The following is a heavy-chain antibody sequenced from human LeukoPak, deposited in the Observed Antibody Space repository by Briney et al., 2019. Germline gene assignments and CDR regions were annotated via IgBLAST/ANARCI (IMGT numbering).Heavy chain of an antibody. V-gene: IGHV1-8*03. D-gene: IGHD4-17*01. J-gene: IGHJ5*02. CDR2: MNPNSGNT. CDR1: GYTFTNYD. CDR3: TRGRATVTTHWLDP. Sequence: ASVKVSCKASGYTFTNYDVNGVRQATGQGLEWMGWMNPNSGNTAYAQKFQGRVTITTSTSISTAYMELSSLRTDDTAVYYCTRGRATVTTHWLDPWGQGTLVTVSS.